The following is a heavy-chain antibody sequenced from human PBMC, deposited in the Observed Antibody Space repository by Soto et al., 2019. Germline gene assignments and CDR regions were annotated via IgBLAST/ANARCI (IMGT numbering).Heavy chain of an antibody. CDR3: AKDGLNSTQWLSRTFDF. D-gene: IGHD3-22*01. V-gene: IGHV3-23*01. J-gene: IGHJ4*02. Sequence: PGGSLRLSCAASGFTFSSYAMSWVRQAPGKGLEWVSAISGSGGSTYYADSVKGRFTISRDNSKNTLYLQMNSLRAEDTAVYYCAKDGLNSTQWLSRTFDFWGQGTLVTVSS. CDR2: ISGSGGST. CDR1: GFTFSSYA.